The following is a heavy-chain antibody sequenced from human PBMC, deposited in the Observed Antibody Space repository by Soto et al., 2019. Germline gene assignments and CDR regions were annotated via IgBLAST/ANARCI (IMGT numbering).Heavy chain of an antibody. V-gene: IGHV1-69*13. CDR2: IIPIFGTA. D-gene: IGHD3-22*01. Sequence: SVKVSCKASGGTFSSYAISWVRQAPGQGLEWMGGIIPIFGTANYAQKFQGRVTITADESTSTAYMELSSLRSEDTAVYYCASGTYDSSGYNYYYGMDVWGQGTTVTVSS. J-gene: IGHJ6*02. CDR1: GGTFSSYA. CDR3: ASGTYDSSGYNYYYGMDV.